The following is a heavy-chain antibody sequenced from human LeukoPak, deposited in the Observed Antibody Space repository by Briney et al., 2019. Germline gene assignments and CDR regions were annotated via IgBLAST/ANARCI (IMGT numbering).Heavy chain of an antibody. CDR1: GFTFRSNA. CDR3: AKGGVAAARDY. Sequence: GGSLRLSCTDSGFTFRSNAMSWVRQAPGKGLEWVSAISGSGGRTHYADSVKGGFTISRDNTKNTLYMQMNSLRTEYTAVYYCAKGGVAAARDYWGQGTLVTVSS. V-gene: IGHV3-23*01. J-gene: IGHJ4*02. D-gene: IGHD6-13*01. CDR2: ISGSGGRT.